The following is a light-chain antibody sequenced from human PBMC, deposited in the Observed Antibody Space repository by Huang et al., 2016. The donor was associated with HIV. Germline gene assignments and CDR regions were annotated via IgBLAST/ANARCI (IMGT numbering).Light chain of an antibody. J-gene: IGKJ5*01. CDR2: GAY. Sequence: EIVMTQSPATLSVSPGERATLSCRASQSVSSNLAWYQQKPGQAPRLLIYGAYTRATGIPARFSGSGSETEFTLTISSLQSEDFAVYYCQQCNNWPPRITFGQGTRLEIK. V-gene: IGKV3-15*01. CDR1: QSVSSN. CDR3: QQCNNWPPRIT.